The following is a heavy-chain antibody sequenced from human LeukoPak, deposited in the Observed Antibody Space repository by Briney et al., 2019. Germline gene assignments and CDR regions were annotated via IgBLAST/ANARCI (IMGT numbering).Heavy chain of an antibody. CDR2: IYYSGST. D-gene: IGHD2-15*01. J-gene: IGHJ6*03. CDR3: ARAPISVDYHDYYMDV. V-gene: IGHV4-59*01. CDR1: GGSISSYY. Sequence: SETLSLTSTVSGGSISSYYWSWIRQPPGKGLEWIGYIYYSGSTNYNPSLKSRVTISVDTSKNQFSLKLSSVTAADTAVYYCARAPISVDYHDYYMDVWGKGNTVTVSS.